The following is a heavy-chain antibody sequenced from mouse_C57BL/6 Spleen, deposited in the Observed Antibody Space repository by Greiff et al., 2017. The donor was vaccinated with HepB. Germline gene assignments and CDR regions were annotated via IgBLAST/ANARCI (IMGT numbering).Heavy chain of an antibody. CDR2: IHPNSGST. V-gene: IGHV1-64*01. CDR1: GYTFTSYW. J-gene: IGHJ2*01. CDR3: AGPDSSGYGY. Sequence: QVQLKESGAELVKPGASVKLSCKASGYTFTSYWMHWVKQRPGQGLEWIGMIHPNSGSTNYNEKFKSKATLTVDKSSSTAYMQLSSLTSEDSAVYYCAGPDSSGYGYWGQGTTLTVSS. D-gene: IGHD3-2*02.